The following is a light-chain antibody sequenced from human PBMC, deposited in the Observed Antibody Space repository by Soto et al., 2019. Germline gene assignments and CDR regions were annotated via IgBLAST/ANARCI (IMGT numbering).Light chain of an antibody. CDR3: QQSYTSWWT. CDR2: DAS. J-gene: IGKJ1*01. CDR1: QSVSSY. Sequence: EIVLTQSPATLSLSPGERATLSCRASQSVSSYLAWYQQKPGQAPRLLIYDASNRATGIPARFSGSGSGTDFTLTISSLEPEDFATYYCQQSYTSWWTFGQGTKVEIK. V-gene: IGKV3-11*01.